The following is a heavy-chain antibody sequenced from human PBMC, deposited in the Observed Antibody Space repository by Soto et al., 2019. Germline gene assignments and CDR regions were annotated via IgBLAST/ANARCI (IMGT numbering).Heavy chain of an antibody. CDR1: GFTFSDYY. Sequence: QVQLVESGGGLVKPGGSLRLSCAASGFTFSDYYMSWIRQAPRNGLEWVSYISSSGSTIYYADSVKGRFTISRDNAKNSLYLQMNSLRAEDTALHSCARSQLYYDSSGYPDYWGQGTLVTVSS. D-gene: IGHD3-22*01. V-gene: IGHV3-11*01. CDR2: ISSSGSTI. J-gene: IGHJ4*02. CDR3: ARSQLYYDSSGYPDY.